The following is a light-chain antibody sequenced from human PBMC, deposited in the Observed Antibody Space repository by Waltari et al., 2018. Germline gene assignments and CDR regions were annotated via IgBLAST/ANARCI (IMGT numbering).Light chain of an antibody. Sequence: EIVLTQSPGTLSLSPGESAALSCSASQSVSSNYLAWYQQKPGQAPRLLIFGALSRATGIPDRFRGRGSGTDFTLTISGLEPEDFAVYYCQQYARSPITFGQGTKLEMK. V-gene: IGKV3-20*01. CDR2: GAL. CDR3: QQYARSPIT. J-gene: IGKJ2*01. CDR1: QSVSSNY.